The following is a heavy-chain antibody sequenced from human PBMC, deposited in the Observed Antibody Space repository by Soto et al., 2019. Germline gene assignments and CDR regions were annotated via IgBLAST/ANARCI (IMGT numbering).Heavy chain of an antibody. V-gene: IGHV3-21*01. CDR2: ISSSSSYI. D-gene: IGHD3-9*01. J-gene: IGHJ4*02. CDR1: GFTFSSYS. CDR3: AREGYFDWLLPLDY. Sequence: PGGSLRLSCAASGFTFSSYSMNWVRQAPGKGLEWVSSISSSSSYIYYADSVKGRFTISRDNARNSLYLQMNSLRAEDTAVYYCAREGYFDWLLPLDYWGQGTLVTVSS.